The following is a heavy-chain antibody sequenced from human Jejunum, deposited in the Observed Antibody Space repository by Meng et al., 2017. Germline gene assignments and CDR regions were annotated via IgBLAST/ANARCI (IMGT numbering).Heavy chain of an antibody. CDR1: GFTFSDRW. D-gene: IGHD3-16*01. Sequence: EVQLVESGGGFVKPGGSLRPSCAASGFTFSDRWMTWVRQAPGKGLEWVGHIQSKADGGTTDYAAPVKGRFTISRDDSKSTLYLQMNSLKTEDTAVYYCTTFYAGYWGQGTLVTVSS. V-gene: IGHV3-15*01. CDR2: IQSKADGGTT. J-gene: IGHJ4*02. CDR3: TTFYAGY.